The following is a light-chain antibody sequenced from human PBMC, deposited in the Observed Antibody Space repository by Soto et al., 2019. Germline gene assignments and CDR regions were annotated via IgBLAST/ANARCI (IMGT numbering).Light chain of an antibody. CDR3: SSYTSSSTHNYV. V-gene: IGLV2-14*01. CDR1: SSDVGVYNY. CDR2: DVS. Sequence: QSALTQPASVSGSPGQSITISCTGTSSDVGVYNYVSWYQQHPGKAPKLMIYDVSNRPSGVSNRFSGSKSGNTASLTISGLQAEDEADYYCSSYTSSSTHNYVFGTGTKVTVL. J-gene: IGLJ1*01.